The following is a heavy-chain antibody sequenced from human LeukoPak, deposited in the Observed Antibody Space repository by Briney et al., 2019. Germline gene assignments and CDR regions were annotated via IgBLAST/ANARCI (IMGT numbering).Heavy chain of an antibody. CDR2: ISAYNGNT. D-gene: IGHD3-10*01. CDR3: ARGTPIYGSGSYLPY. CDR1: GYTFTSYG. J-gene: IGHJ4*02. V-gene: IGHV1-18*01. Sequence: ASVKVSCKASGYTFTSYGISWVRQAPGQGLEWMGWISAYNGNTNYAQKLQGRVTMTTDTSTSTAYMELRSLRSDDTAVYYCARGTPIYGSGSYLPYWGQGTLVTVSS.